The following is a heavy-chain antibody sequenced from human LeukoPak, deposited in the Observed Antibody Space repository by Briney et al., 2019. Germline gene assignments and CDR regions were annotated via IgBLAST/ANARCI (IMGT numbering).Heavy chain of an antibody. D-gene: IGHD2-21*01. CDR2: IKQDGSEK. J-gene: IGHJ1*01. Sequence: GGSLRLSCAASGFTFSSYWMSWVRQAPGKGLEWVANIKQDGSEKYYVDSVKGRFTISRDNAKNSLYLQMNSLRVEDTAVYYCVTDCGTMNPGGHWGQGTLVTVSS. CDR1: GFTFSSYW. V-gene: IGHV3-7*01. CDR3: VTDCGTMNPGGH.